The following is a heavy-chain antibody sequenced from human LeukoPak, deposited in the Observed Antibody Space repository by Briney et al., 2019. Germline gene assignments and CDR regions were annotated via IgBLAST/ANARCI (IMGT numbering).Heavy chain of an antibody. Sequence: RASMKVFFQGFWYTFPGYFMHWGRKAPGQRLVWVGWINPNSGGTNYAQKFQGRVTMTRDTSISTAYMELSRLRSDDTAVYYCASATLGGEAYYLDYWGQGTLVTVSS. J-gene: IGHJ4*02. V-gene: IGHV1-2*02. CDR1: WYTFPGYF. CDR3: ASATLGGEAYYLDY. CDR2: INPNSGGT. D-gene: IGHD2-21*01.